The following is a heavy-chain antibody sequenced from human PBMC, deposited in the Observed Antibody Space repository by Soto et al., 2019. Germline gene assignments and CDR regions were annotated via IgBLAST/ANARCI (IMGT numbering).Heavy chain of an antibody. J-gene: IGHJ4*02. CDR1: GVFFSDYE. Sequence: PAGSLRLSCAASGVFFSDYEINWVCHAPGKGLEGVSYISSSDSTISYADPVIGRFTISRHNAKNSLYLQMNSLRAEDTAVYYCARVYEPFKFFDCWGQGTLVTVSS. D-gene: IGHD5-12*01. V-gene: IGHV3-48*03. CDR2: ISSSDSTI. CDR3: ARVYEPFKFFDC.